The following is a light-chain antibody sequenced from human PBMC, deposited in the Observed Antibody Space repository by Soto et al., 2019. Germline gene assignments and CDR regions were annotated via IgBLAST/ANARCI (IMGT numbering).Light chain of an antibody. CDR2: EVT. V-gene: IGLV2-8*01. Sequence: QSALTQPPSASGSPGQSVTISCTGTSSDVGAYNYVSWYQQHAGKAPKLVIYEVTKRPSGVPDRCSGSKSANTASLTVSGLQAEDEADYDCSSFASSNTWVFGGGTKLTVL. J-gene: IGLJ3*02. CDR3: SSFASSNTWV. CDR1: SSDVGAYNY.